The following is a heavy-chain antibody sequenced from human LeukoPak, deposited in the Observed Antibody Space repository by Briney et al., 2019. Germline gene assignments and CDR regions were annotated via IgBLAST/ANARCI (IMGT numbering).Heavy chain of an antibody. Sequence: GDSGKISCKSSGYRFTNYWIGWVRKRPWKGLEWKGVIYLEDSDARYSPSFHGQGTNSADKSISTAYLQWSRLMASDTAIYYCARQRDGYIKRAFDIWGQGTMDSLFS. D-gene: IGHD5-24*01. CDR2: IYLEDSDA. J-gene: IGHJ3*02. V-gene: IGHV5-51*01. CDR1: GYRFTNYW. CDR3: ARQRDGYIKRAFDI.